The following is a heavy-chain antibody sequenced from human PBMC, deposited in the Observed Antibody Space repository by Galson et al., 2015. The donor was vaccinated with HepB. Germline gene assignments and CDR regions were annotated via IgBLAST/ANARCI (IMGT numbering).Heavy chain of an antibody. J-gene: IGHJ4*02. CDR1: GGSVSTFP. Sequence: ETLSLTCSVSGGSVSTFPWSWLRQSPGKELEWITYMFSSGTTYYNPSLGSRLTISVDTSRNQISLRLTSVTAADTAVYYCAITDPSFDYWGQGTLVTVSS. CDR2: MFSSGTT. V-gene: IGHV4-59*08. CDR3: AITDPSFDY.